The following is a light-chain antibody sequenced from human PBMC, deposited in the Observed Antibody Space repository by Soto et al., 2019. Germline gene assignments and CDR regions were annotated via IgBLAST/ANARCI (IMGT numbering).Light chain of an antibody. CDR2: EAT. Sequence: QSALTQPASVSGSPGQSITISCTGISSDFGSSNLVSWHQQYPGEAPKLMIYEATKRPSGVSNRFSASKSGNTASLTISGLQAEDEADYYCCSYARSNTYVIFGGGTKVTVL. J-gene: IGLJ2*01. CDR3: CSYARSNTYVI. V-gene: IGLV2-23*01. CDR1: SSDFGSSNL.